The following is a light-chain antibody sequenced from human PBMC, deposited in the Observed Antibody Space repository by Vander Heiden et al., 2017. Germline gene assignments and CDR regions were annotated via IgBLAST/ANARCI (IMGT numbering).Light chain of an antibody. CDR3: QLWDSSSDHYV. J-gene: IGLJ1*01. CDR2: DDS. CDR1: TVATTT. Sequence: VLTQTPSVSVAPGQTATITCGGNTVATTTVHWYQQKPGQAPVLVVYDDSDRPSGIPERFSGSKSGDKATLTITEVEAGDEADYYCQLWDSSSDHYVFGTGTEVTVL. V-gene: IGLV3-21*02.